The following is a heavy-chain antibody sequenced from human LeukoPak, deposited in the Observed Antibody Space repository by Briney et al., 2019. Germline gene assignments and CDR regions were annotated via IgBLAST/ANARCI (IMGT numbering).Heavy chain of an antibody. D-gene: IGHD6-13*01. J-gene: IGHJ4*02. CDR1: GFTFSSYN. CDR3: ARDWLAAGGFDY. CDR2: ISSSGSYV. V-gene: IGHV3-21*01. Sequence: GGSLRLSCAASGFTFSSYNMSWVRQAPGKGLEWVSSISSSGSYVYYVDSVKGRFTISRDNGKNSLHLQMDSLRADDTAIYYCARDWLAAGGFDYWGQGSLVTVSS.